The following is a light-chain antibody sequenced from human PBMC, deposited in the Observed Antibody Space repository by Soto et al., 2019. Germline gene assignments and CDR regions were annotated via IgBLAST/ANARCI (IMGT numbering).Light chain of an antibody. CDR3: QQYDSCSWT. V-gene: IGKV1-5*01. CDR1: QSSSSW. Sequence: DIQMTQSPSTLSASVGDRVTITCRASQSSSSWLAWYQQKPGKAAKLLMYDASSLESGVPSRFSGSGSGTEFTLTISSLQTDDFASYYCQQYDSCSWTFGQGTKVDIK. J-gene: IGKJ1*01. CDR2: DAS.